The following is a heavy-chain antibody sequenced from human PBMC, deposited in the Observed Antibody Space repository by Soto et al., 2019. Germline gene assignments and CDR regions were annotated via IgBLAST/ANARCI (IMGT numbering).Heavy chain of an antibody. J-gene: IGHJ4*02. CDR1: GFTFSSYA. CDR2: ISYDGSNK. D-gene: IGHD2-2*01. Sequence: QVQLVESGGGVVQPGRSLRLSCAASGFTFSSYAMHWVRQAPGKGLAWVAVISYDGSNKYYADSVKGRFTISRDNSKNTLYLQMNNMRAEDTAVYYCAKGPLAISTSLWFDYWGQGTLVTVSS. V-gene: IGHV3-30-3*01. CDR3: AKGPLAISTSLWFDY.